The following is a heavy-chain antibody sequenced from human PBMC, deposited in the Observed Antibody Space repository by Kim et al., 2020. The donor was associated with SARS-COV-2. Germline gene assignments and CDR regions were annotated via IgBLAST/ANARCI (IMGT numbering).Heavy chain of an antibody. CDR3: ARASSGQGEDSRYYYYGMDV. Sequence: SETLSLTCAVYGGSFSGYYWSWIRQPPGKGLEWIGEINHSGSTNYNPSLKSRVTISVDTSKNQFSLKLSSVTAADTAVYYCARASSGQGEDSRYYYYGMDVWGQGTTVTVSS. V-gene: IGHV4-34*01. D-gene: IGHD6-19*01. CDR2: INHSGST. CDR1: GGSFSGYY. J-gene: IGHJ6*02.